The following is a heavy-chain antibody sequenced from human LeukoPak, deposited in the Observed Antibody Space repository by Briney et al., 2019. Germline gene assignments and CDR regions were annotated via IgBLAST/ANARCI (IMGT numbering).Heavy chain of an antibody. V-gene: IGHV4-4*07. Sequence: ASETLSLTCTVSGGSISSYYWSWIRQPAGKGLEWIGRIYTSGSTNYNPSLKSRVTMSVDTSKNQFSLKLGSVTAADTAVYYCARGTAGYDFWSAPIIGDAFDIWGQGTMVTVSS. D-gene: IGHD3-3*01. CDR1: GGSISSYY. CDR2: IYTSGST. J-gene: IGHJ3*02. CDR3: ARGTAGYDFWSAPIIGDAFDI.